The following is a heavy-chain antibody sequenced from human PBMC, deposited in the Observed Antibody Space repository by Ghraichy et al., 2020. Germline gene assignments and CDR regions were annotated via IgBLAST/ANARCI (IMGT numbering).Heavy chain of an antibody. J-gene: IGHJ4*02. D-gene: IGHD6-19*01. CDR1: GGTFSSYA. CDR3: SSGEQWLVLVY. V-gene: IGHV1-69*13. Sequence: SVKVSCKASGGTFSSYAISWVRQAPGQGLEWMGGIIPIFGTANYAQKFQGRVTITADESTSTAYMELSSLRSEDTAVYYCSSGEQWLVLVYWGQGTLVTVSS. CDR2: IIPIFGTA.